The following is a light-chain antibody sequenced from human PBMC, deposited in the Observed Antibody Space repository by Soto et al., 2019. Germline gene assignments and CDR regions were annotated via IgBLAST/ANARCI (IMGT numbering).Light chain of an antibody. J-gene: IGKJ4*01. V-gene: IGKV3-20*01. CDR3: HQYGISP. Sequence: EIVLTQSPGTLSLSPGERATLSCRASQTVSSTHLAWYQQKPGQAPRLLIYGASSRATGIPDRFSGSGSGTEFTLTINRLEPEDFAVYYCHQYGISPFGGGTKVDNK. CDR2: GAS. CDR1: QTVSSTH.